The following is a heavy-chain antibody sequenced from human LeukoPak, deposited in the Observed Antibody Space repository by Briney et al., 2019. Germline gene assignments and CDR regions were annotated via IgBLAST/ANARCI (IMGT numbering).Heavy chain of an antibody. Sequence: GGSLKLSCAASGFTFSGSAMHWVRQASGKGLEWVGRIRSKANSYETAYAASVKGRFTISRDDSKNTAYLQMNSLKTEDTAVYYCTRGYCSSTSCYGYFDYWGQGTLVTVSS. D-gene: IGHD2-2*01. J-gene: IGHJ4*02. CDR2: IRSKANSYET. CDR3: TRGYCSSTSCYGYFDY. V-gene: IGHV3-73*01. CDR1: GFTFSGSA.